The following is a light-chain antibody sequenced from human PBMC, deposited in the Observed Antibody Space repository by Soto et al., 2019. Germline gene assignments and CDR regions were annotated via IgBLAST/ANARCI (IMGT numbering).Light chain of an antibody. CDR1: SSNIGGNS. V-gene: IGLV1-51*01. Sequence: SVLTQPPSVSAAPGQKVTISCSGSSSNIGGNSVSWYQQLPGTAPKLLIYDDNKRPSGIPDRFSGSKSGTSATLGITGFQTGDEADYYCGSWDTSLSAYVLGTATKGTAL. J-gene: IGLJ1*01. CDR2: DDN. CDR3: GSWDTSLSAYV.